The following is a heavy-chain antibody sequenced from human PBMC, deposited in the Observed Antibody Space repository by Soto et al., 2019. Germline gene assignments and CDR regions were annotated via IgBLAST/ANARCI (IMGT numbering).Heavy chain of an antibody. D-gene: IGHD3-10*01. V-gene: IGHV4-31*03. Sequence: SETLSLTCTFSGGSISGGGDYWNWIRQHPGKGLEWIGYIYYTGSTYYNPSLKSRVTILVDTSKNQFSLKLSSVTAADTAVYYCARQSYDSRMVTWFDPWGQGTLVTVSS. CDR3: ARQSYDSRMVTWFDP. CDR1: GGSISGGGDY. CDR2: IYYTGST. J-gene: IGHJ5*02.